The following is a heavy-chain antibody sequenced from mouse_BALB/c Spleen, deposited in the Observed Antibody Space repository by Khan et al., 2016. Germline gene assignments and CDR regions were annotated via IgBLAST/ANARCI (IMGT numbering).Heavy chain of an antibody. J-gene: IGHJ1*01. CDR2: INPVGSTL. CDR3: ASTFWYFDV. Sequence: EVKLLESGGGLVQPGGSLKLSCAASGCDYSRYWMSWVRKAPGKGLEWIGEINPVGSTLDYTPYLKDKYISSKDNAKNTLSLQISNVRSEETALYYCASTFWYFDVWGAGTTVTVSS. CDR1: GCDYSRYW. V-gene: IGHV4-1*02.